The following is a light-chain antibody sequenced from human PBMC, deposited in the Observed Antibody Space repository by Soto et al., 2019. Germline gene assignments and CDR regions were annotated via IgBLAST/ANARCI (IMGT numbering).Light chain of an antibody. CDR2: EVS. CDR3: SSYTGSSTLGV. J-gene: IGLJ1*01. CDR1: SSDVGGYNF. V-gene: IGLV2-14*01. Sequence: QSALTQPASVSGSPGQSITISCTGTSSDVGGYNFVSWYQQHPGKAPKLVIYEVSNRPSGVSYRFSGSKSGNTASLTISGLQAEDEADYYCSSYTGSSTLGVFGTGTQLTVL.